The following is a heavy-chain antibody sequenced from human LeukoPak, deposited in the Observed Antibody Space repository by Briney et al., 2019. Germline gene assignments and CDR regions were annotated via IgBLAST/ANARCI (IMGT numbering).Heavy chain of an antibody. CDR3: ATDRGSGGIAVAGMSAFEI. V-gene: IGHV1-24*01. CDR2: FDPGDGET. J-gene: IGHJ3*02. CDR1: GDSLTEYY. D-gene: IGHD6-19*01. Sequence: GASLSVSCTVSGDSLTEYYLRWVRQAPGKGLEWIGDFDPGDGETIYATKCKGRVTITENTSTDTAYTELSSMRSEVTAVYSCATDRGSGGIAVAGMSAFEIWGQGTLVTVSS.